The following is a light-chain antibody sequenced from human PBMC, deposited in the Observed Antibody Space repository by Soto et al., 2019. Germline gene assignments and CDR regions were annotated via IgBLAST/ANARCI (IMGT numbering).Light chain of an antibody. CDR2: GAS. CDR1: QSVSSSY. V-gene: IGKV3-20*01. Sequence: EIVLTQSPGTLSLCPGERATLSCRASQSVSSSYLAWYQQKPGQAPRLLIYGASIRATGIPDRFSGSASGTDFTLTINRLEPEDSAVYYCQLYGNSPRTFGQGTKV. CDR3: QLYGNSPRT. J-gene: IGKJ1*01.